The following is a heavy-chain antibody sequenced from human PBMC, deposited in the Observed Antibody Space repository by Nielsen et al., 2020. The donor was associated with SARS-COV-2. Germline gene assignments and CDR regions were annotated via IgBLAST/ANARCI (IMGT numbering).Heavy chain of an antibody. V-gene: IGHV3-23*01. Sequence: GESLKISCAASGLTFSSYAMSWVRQVPGKGLEWVSAISGSGGTTSYADSVKGRFTISRDNSKNTLYLQMNSLRAEDTAVYYCARDSAGTSRVNYYYGMDVWGQGTTVTVSS. CDR1: GLTFSSYA. CDR2: ISGSGGTT. D-gene: IGHD6-19*01. CDR3: ARDSAGTSRVNYYYGMDV. J-gene: IGHJ6*02.